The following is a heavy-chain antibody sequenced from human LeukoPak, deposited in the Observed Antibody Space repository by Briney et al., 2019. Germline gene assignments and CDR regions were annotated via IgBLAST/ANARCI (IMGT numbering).Heavy chain of an antibody. Sequence: KSSETLSLTCTVSGGSISSYYWSWIRQPPGKGLEWIGYIYYSGSTNYNPSLKSRVTISVDTSKNQFSLKLSSVTAADTAVYYCARGPRRSSSWYRPFGYYYYMDVWGKGTTVTVSS. V-gene: IGHV4-59*01. D-gene: IGHD6-13*01. CDR1: GGSISSYY. CDR2: IYYSGST. J-gene: IGHJ6*03. CDR3: ARGPRRSSSWYRPFGYYYYMDV.